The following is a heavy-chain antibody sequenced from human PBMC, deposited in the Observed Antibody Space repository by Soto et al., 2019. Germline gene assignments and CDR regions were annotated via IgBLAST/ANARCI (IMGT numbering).Heavy chain of an antibody. CDR2: ISYDGSDK. Sequence: QEQLVESGGGVVQPGRSLRLSCAASGFTFITYGMHWVRQAPGKGLEWVAVISYDGSDKYYADSVKGRFIISRDNSKNTLYLQMNSLRAEDTAIYYCAKSPNFYCSSPNCYKFYFDFWGQGALVTVSS. V-gene: IGHV3-30*18. CDR1: GFTFITYG. J-gene: IGHJ4*02. CDR3: AKSPNFYCSSPNCYKFYFDF. D-gene: IGHD2-2*02.